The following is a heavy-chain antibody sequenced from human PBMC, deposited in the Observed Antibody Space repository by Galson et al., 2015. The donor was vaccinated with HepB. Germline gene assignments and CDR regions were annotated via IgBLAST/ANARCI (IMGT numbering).Heavy chain of an antibody. CDR2: ISYDGSNK. J-gene: IGHJ3*02. D-gene: IGHD2-21*02. Sequence: SLRLSCAASGFTFSNYARHWVRQAPGRGLEWVAIISYDGSNKHYGDSVKGRFTISRDNSKNRVDLQMNSLRAEDTAVYYCAEGDWGEVDIWGQGTMVSVSS. V-gene: IGHV3-30*18. CDR3: AEGDWGEVDI. CDR1: GFTFSNYA.